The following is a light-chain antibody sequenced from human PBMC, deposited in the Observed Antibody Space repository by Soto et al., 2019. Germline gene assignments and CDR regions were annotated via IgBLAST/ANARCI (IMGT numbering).Light chain of an antibody. CDR2: EVT. CDR1: SSDVGGYNY. Sequence: QSALTQPDSVSGSPGQSITIYCTGTSSDVGGYNYVSWYQQHPGKAPKLMICEVTNRPSGVSNRFSGSKSGNTASLTISGLQAEDEDAYYCSSYTSSYTWVFGGGTKLTV. V-gene: IGLV2-14*01. CDR3: SSYTSSYTWV. J-gene: IGLJ3*02.